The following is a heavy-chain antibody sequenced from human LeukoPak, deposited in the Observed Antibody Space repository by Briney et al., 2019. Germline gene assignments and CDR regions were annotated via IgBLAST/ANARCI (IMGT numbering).Heavy chain of an antibody. CDR1: GGTFSSYA. J-gene: IGHJ4*02. D-gene: IGHD1-26*01. Sequence: EASVKVSCKASGGTFSSYAISWVRQAPGQGLEWMGGIIPIFGTANYAQKFQGRVTITADKSTSTAYMELSSLRSEDTAVYYCARDSGSYPFDYWGQGTLVTVSS. CDR3: ARDSGSYPFDY. CDR2: IIPIFGTA. V-gene: IGHV1-69*06.